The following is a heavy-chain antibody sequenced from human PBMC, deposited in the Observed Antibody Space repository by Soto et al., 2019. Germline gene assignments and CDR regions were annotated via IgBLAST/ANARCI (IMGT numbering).Heavy chain of an antibody. CDR2: IYHSGST. Sequence: QLHLQESGSGLVKPSQTLSLTCAVSGGSISSGGYSWSWIRQPPGKGLEWIGYIYHSGSTYYNPSLKSRVTISVDRSKNQFSLKLSSVTAADTAVYYCARGIAARRGLNWFDPWGQGTLVTVSS. D-gene: IGHD6-6*01. CDR3: ARGIAARRGLNWFDP. J-gene: IGHJ5*02. CDR1: GGSISSGGYS. V-gene: IGHV4-30-2*01.